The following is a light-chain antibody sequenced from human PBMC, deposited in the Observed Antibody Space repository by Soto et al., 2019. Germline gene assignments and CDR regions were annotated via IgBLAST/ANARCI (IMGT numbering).Light chain of an antibody. V-gene: IGKV3-20*01. CDR3: QQYGSSRT. CDR1: QSVSSSY. Sequence: DIDLTQPPGTLSLSPGERATLSCRASQSVSSSYLAWYQQKPGQAPRLLIYGASSRATGIPDRFSGSGSGTDFTLTISRLEPEDFAVYYCQQYGSSRTFGQGTKV. CDR2: GAS. J-gene: IGKJ1*01.